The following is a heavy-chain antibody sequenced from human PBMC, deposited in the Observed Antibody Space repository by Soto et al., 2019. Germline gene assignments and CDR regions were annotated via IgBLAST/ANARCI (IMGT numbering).Heavy chain of an antibody. CDR1: GFTCSDHY. V-gene: IGHV3-72*01. CDR3: AKEPHGDYVGAFDS. Sequence: GGSLRISCAASGFTCSDHYLDWDRHAPGKAQECIGRIRKKPNGYTTNYADSVKGRFTISRDKSKYTVFLQMNSLRADDTAVYHCAKEPHGDYVGAFDSWGQGTLVTVSS. D-gene: IGHD4-17*01. CDR2: IRKKPNGYTT. J-gene: IGHJ4*02.